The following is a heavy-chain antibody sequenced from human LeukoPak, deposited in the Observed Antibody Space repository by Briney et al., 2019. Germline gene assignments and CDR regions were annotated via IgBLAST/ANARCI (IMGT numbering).Heavy chain of an antibody. CDR3: ARTWSNWFDP. V-gene: IGHV3-7*01. D-gene: IGHD2-15*01. Sequence: GRSLRLSCAASGFTFSSYGMHWVRQAPGKGLEWVANIRQDGSEKYYVDSVKGRFTISRDNAKKSLYLQLNSLRAEDTAVYYCARTWSNWFDPWGQGTLVTVSS. CDR2: IRQDGSEK. J-gene: IGHJ5*02. CDR1: GFTFSSYG.